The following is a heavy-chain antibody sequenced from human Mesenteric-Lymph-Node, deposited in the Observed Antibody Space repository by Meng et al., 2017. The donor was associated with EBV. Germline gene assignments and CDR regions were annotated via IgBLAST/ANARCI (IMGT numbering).Heavy chain of an antibody. CDR1: GYTFTSYA. V-gene: IGHV1-3*01. CDR2: INAGNGNT. Sequence: QVQLVQSGAEVKKPXXXXXXXCKASGYTFTSYAMHWVRQAPGQRLEWMGWINAGNGNTKYSQKFQGRVTITRDTSASTAYMELSSLRSEDTAVYYCARDFSIAAAGLDYWGQGTLVTVSS. CDR3: ARDFSIAAAGLDY. J-gene: IGHJ4*02. D-gene: IGHD6-13*01.